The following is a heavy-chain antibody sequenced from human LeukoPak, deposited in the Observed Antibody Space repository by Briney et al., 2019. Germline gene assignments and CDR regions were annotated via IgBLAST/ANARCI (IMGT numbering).Heavy chain of an antibody. CDR3: ARASQWLGHFDY. V-gene: IGHV4-59*01. J-gene: IGHJ4*02. Sequence: SETLSLTCTVSGGSINSYYWSWIRQPPGEGLEWIGYIYSSGNTNYNPSLKSRVTISVDTSKNQFSLKPNSVTAADTAMYYCARASQWLGHFDYWGQGTLVTVSS. CDR1: GGSINSYY. D-gene: IGHD6-19*01. CDR2: IYSSGNT.